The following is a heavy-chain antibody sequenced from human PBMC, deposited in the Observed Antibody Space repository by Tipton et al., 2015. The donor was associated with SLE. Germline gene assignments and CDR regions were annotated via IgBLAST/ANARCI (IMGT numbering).Heavy chain of an antibody. CDR3: ARDTYYYDSSGYYSYYYYYGMDV. CDR2: ISSSSTYI. D-gene: IGHD3-22*01. J-gene: IGHJ6*02. Sequence: GSLRLSCAASGFTFSSYSMNWVRQAPGKGLEWVSSISSSSTYIYYADSVKGRFTISRDNAKNSLYLQMNSLRAEDTAVYYCARDTYYYDSSGYYSYYYYYGMDVWGPGATVTVSS. V-gene: IGHV3-21*03. CDR1: GFTFSSYS.